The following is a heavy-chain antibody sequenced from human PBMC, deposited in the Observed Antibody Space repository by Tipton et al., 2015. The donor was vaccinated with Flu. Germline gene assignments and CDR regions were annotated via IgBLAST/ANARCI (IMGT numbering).Heavy chain of an antibody. D-gene: IGHD3-3*01. J-gene: IGHJ4*01. CDR1: GFTFSSYA. V-gene: IGHV3-23*01. Sequence: SLRLSCAASGFTFSSYAMSWVRQAPGKGLEWVSAISGSGGCTYYADSVKGRFTISRDNSKNKLYLQMNSLRAEDTAVYYCANDWCITIFGVAFDYWGQGTLVSVSS. CDR3: ANDWCITIFGVAFDY. CDR2: ISGSGGCT.